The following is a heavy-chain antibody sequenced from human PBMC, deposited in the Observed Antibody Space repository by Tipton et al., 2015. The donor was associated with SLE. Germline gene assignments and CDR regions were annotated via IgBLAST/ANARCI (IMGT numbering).Heavy chain of an antibody. Sequence: RSLRLSCAASGFTFSSYGMHWVRQAPGKGLEWVAFIRYDGSNKYYADSVKGRFTISRDNAKNSLYLQMNSLRAEDTAVYYCARDAMDIAVAGTGYFDYWGQGTLVTVSS. J-gene: IGHJ4*02. V-gene: IGHV3-33*01. CDR2: IRYDGSNK. D-gene: IGHD6-19*01. CDR1: GFTFSSYG. CDR3: ARDAMDIAVAGTGYFDY.